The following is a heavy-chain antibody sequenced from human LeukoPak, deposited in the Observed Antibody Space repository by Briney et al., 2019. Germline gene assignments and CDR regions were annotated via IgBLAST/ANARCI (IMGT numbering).Heavy chain of an antibody. Sequence: SETLSLTCTVSGGSISSSSYYWGWIRQPPGKGLEWIGSIYYSGSTYYNPSLKSRVTISVDTSKNQFSLKLSSVTAADTAVFYCARQTGLYFYYSGSGDSGYWFDPWGQGTLVTVSS. D-gene: IGHD3-10*01. CDR3: ARQTGLYFYYSGSGDSGYWFDP. J-gene: IGHJ5*02. CDR2: IYYSGST. CDR1: GGSISSSSYY. V-gene: IGHV4-39*01.